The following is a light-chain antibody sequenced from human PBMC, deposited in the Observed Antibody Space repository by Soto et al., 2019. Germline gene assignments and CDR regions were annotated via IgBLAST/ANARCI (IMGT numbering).Light chain of an antibody. V-gene: IGLV1-44*01. CDR1: NSNIGRND. CDR2: SND. CDR3: AAWDDTLRARV. Sequence: QSVLAQPPSASGTPGQRVTISCSGSNSNIGRNDVTWYQQVPVTAPQCLIYSNDQRPSGVPDRISGSRSGTSASLAISGLQSGDEAEYYCAAWDDTLRARVFGGGTKLTVL. J-gene: IGLJ2*01.